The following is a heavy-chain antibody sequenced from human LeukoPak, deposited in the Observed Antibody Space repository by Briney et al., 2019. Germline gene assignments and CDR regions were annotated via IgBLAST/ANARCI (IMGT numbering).Heavy chain of an antibody. Sequence: ASVKVSCKASGYTFTGYYMHWVRQAPGQGLEWMGWINPNSGGTNYAQKFQGRVTMTRDTSISTAYMELSRLRSDDTAVYYCARDLSYYGSGRYYFDYWSQGTLVTVSS. CDR1: GYTFTGYY. CDR2: INPNSGGT. J-gene: IGHJ4*02. CDR3: ARDLSYYGSGRYYFDY. V-gene: IGHV1-2*02. D-gene: IGHD3-10*01.